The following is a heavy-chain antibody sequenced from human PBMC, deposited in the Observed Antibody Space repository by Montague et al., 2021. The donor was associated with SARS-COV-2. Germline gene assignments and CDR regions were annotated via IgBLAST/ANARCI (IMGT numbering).Heavy chain of an antibody. V-gene: IGHV4/OR15-8*02. CDR1: GGFISSGNW. J-gene: IGHJ4*02. D-gene: IGHD6-13*01. Sequence: SETLSLTCAVSGGFISSGNWWSWVRQPPGKGLVWIGGIFHSGAASYNPSLKSRLTISMDKSKNEFSLKLNSVTAADTAMYYCARDFVAAVPDRFDSWGQGVLVTVSS. CDR2: IFHSGAA. CDR3: ARDFVAAVPDRFDS.